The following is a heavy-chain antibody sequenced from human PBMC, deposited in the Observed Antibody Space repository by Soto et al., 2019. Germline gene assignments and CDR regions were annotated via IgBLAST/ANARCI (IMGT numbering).Heavy chain of an antibody. CDR2: ISDNGGNT. V-gene: IGHV3-64D*08. J-gene: IGHJ4*02. Sequence: GSLRLSCSASGFIFSSYAMHWVRQAPGKGLEYVSVISDNGGNTYYADSVKGRFTISRDNSKNTLYLQLNSLRAEDTAVYYCVKDRVAVARMFDQWGQGTLVTVSS. D-gene: IGHD6-19*01. CDR1: GFIFSSYA. CDR3: VKDRVAVARMFDQ.